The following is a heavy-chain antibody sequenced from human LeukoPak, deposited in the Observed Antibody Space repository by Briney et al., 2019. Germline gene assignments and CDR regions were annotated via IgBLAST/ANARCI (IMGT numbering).Heavy chain of an antibody. V-gene: IGHV4-34*01. J-gene: IGHJ6*02. CDR2: INHSGST. CDR3: AYTMYYYYGMDV. D-gene: IGHD2-2*02. CDR1: VGPFSGYY. Sequence: SETLSLTCAVYVGPFSGYYWSWIRQPPGKGLEWIGEINHSGSTNYIPSLKSRVTISVDTSKNQFSLKLSSVTAADTAVYYCAYTMYYYYGMDVWGQGTTVTVSS.